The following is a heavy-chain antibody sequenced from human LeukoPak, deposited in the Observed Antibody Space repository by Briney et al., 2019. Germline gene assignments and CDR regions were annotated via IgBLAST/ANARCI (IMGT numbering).Heavy chain of an antibody. V-gene: IGHV4-39*01. CDR3: ARHDGTSYYYYYMDV. J-gene: IGHJ6*03. Sequence: SETLSLTCSVSGDSITGYYWGWIRQPPGKGLEWIGNIYYTGNTYYNSSLKSRVTISLDTSKNQFSLKLSSVTAADTAVYYCARHDGTSYYYYYMDVWGKGTTVTISS. CDR1: GDSITGYY. D-gene: IGHD5-24*01. CDR2: IYYTGNT.